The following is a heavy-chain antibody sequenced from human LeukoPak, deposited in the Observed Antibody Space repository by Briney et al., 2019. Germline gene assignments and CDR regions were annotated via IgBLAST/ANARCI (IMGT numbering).Heavy chain of an antibody. V-gene: IGHV4-59*01. CDR3: ARVTTTIVVVSPVYYFDY. D-gene: IGHD3-22*01. CDR1: GGSISSYY. J-gene: IGHJ4*02. CDR2: IYYSGST. Sequence: SETLSLTCTVSGGSISSYYWSWIRQPPGKGLEWIGYIYYSGSTNYNPSLRSRVTISVDTSKNQFSLKLSSVTAADTAVYYCARVTTTIVVVSPVYYFDYWGQGTLVTVSS.